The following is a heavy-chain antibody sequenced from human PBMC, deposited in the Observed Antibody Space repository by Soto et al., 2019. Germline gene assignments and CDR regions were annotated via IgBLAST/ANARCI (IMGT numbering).Heavy chain of an antibody. CDR2: LSGSGGST. Sequence: GGSLRLSCAASGFTFSSYAMTWVRQAPGKGLEWVSTLSGSGGSTYYAASVKGRFTISRDNSKDTLYLEMNSLRGEDTAVYFCANLYCSGTPYHYALYFRAQGSAVPVS. D-gene: IGHD3-10*01. J-gene: IGHJ6*01. V-gene: IGHV3-23*01. CDR1: GFTFSSYA. CDR3: ANLYCSGTPYHYALYF.